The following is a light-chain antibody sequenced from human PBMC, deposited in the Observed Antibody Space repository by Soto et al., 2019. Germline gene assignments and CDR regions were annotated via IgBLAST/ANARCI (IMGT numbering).Light chain of an antibody. CDR1: QSISNW. J-gene: IGKJ1*01. Sequence: DIQMTQSPSTLSASVGDRVTITCRASQSISNWLAWYQQKPGKAPKLLIYKASSLESGVPSRFSGSGSGTEFTLTISSLQPDDFATYYCQQYNSYSWTFGQGNKVDIK. CDR3: QQYNSYSWT. V-gene: IGKV1-5*03. CDR2: KAS.